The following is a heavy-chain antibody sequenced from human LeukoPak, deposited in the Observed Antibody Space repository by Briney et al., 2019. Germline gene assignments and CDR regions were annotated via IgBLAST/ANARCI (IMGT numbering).Heavy chain of an antibody. V-gene: IGHV4-4*07. CDR2: IYTSGTI. J-gene: IGHJ5*02. CDR1: GGSISSYY. D-gene: IGHD3-10*01. CDR3: ARNSGTTGEVKFDP. Sequence: SETLSLTCTVSGGSISSYYWSWIRQPAGTALEWIGRIYTSGTITYNPSLKSRVTMSVDTSKNQFSLKLSSVTAADTAVYYCARNSGTTGEVKFDPWGQGTLVTVSS.